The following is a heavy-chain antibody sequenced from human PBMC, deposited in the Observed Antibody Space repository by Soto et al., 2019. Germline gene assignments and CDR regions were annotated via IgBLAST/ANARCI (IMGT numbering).Heavy chain of an antibody. CDR3: TTPDLVASGDT. J-gene: IGHJ3*01. CDR1: GFTCSSYA. Sequence: GGSLRLSCAASGFTCSSYAMSWVRQAPGKGLEWVSAISGSGISTYYADSVKGRFTISRDNSKNRLYLQMNSLRAEDTAVYYSTTPDLVASGDTWGQGKMVTVSS. CDR2: ISGSGIST. D-gene: IGHD2-8*02. V-gene: IGHV3-23*01.